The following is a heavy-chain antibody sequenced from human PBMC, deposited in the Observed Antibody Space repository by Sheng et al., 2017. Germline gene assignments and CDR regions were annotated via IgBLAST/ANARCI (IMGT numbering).Heavy chain of an antibody. CDR2: ISSSGSTI. V-gene: IGHV3-48*03. J-gene: IGHJ4*02. D-gene: IGHD6-19*01. CDR3: AREARYSSGWGPLHDY. CDR1: GFTFSSYE. Sequence: PGGSLRLSCAASGFTFSSYEMNWVRQAPGKGLEWVSYISSSGSTIYYADSVKGRFTISRDNAKNSLYLQMNSLRAEDTAVYYCAREARYSSGWGPLHDYWGQGTLVTVSS.